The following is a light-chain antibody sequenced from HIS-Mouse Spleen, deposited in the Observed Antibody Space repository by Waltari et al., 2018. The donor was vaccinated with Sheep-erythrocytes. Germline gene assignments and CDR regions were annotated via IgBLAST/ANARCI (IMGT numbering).Light chain of an antibody. CDR1: SSDVWSYNL. J-gene: IGLJ3*02. Sequence: QSALTQPASVSGSPGQSITISCTGTSSDVWSYNLVSCYQQHPGKAPKLMIYEGSKRPSGVSNRFSCSKSRNTASLTISGLQAEDEADYYCCSYAGSSTPWVFGGGTKLTVL. CDR3: CSYAGSSTPWV. V-gene: IGLV2-23*01. CDR2: EGS.